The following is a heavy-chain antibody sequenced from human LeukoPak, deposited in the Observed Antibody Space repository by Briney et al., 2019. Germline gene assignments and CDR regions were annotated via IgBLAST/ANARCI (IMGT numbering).Heavy chain of an antibody. V-gene: IGHV3-7*05. D-gene: IGHD1-26*01. CDR1: GFTFSNYW. CDR2: IKQEGSEK. Sequence: GGSLRLSCAASGFTFSNYWMSWVRQAPGKGLEWVANIKQEGSEKYYVDSVKGRFTISRDNAKNLLYLQMNSLRAEDTAVYYCAREGSYRNWFDPWGQGNLVTVSS. CDR3: AREGSYRNWFDP. J-gene: IGHJ5*02.